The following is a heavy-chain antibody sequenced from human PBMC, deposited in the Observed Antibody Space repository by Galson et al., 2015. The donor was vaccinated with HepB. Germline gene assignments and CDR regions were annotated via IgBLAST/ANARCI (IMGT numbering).Heavy chain of an antibody. CDR2: ISSSGHTI. CDR3: ARSPLRWFDP. D-gene: IGHD3-16*01. CDR1: GVTFSDYY. V-gene: IGHV3-11*01. Sequence: SLRLSCAASGVTFSDYYMSWNRQAPGKGLEWVSYISSSGHTISYADSVKGRFTISRNNTKNSLYLQMNSLRAEDTAVYYCARSPLRWFDPWGQGTLVTVSS. J-gene: IGHJ5*02.